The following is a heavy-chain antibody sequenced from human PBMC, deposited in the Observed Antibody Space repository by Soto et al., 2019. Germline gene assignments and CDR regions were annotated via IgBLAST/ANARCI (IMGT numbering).Heavy chain of an antibody. CDR1: GFSLSTSGVG. D-gene: IGHD4-17*01. J-gene: IGHJ5*02. CDR3: XHSPAGMTTVALNWFDP. V-gene: IGHV2-5*02. Sequence: GPTLVNPTQTLTLTCTFSGFSLSTSGVGVGWSRQPPGKALEWLALIYWDDDKRYSPSLKSRLTITKDTSKNQVVLTMTNMDPVDTATYYCXHSPAGMTTVALNWFDPWGQGTLVTVSS. CDR2: IYWDDDK.